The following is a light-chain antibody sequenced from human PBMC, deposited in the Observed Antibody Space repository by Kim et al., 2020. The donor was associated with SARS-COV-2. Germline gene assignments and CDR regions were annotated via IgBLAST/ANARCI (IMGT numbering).Light chain of an antibody. Sequence: SASVGDRVTITCRASQGIYKYLAWYQQKPGKVPKLLIYDASTLQSGFPSRFSGRGSGTSFTLTISSLQPEDVATYYCQKYDGAPYTFGQGTKLEI. CDR1: QGIYKY. V-gene: IGKV1-27*01. J-gene: IGKJ2*01. CDR3: QKYDGAPYT. CDR2: DAS.